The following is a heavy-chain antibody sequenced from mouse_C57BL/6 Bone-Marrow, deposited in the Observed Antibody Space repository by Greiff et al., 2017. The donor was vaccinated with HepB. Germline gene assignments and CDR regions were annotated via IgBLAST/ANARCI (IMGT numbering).Heavy chain of an antibody. Sequence: EVQLVESGGGLVKPGGSLKLSCAASGFTFSSYAMSWVRQTPEKRLEWVATISDGGSYTYYPDNVKGRFTITRDNAKNNLYLQVSHLKSEDTAKYYCASAPCGAMDYWGQGTSVTVTS. J-gene: IGHJ4*01. CDR3: ASAPCGAMDY. CDR1: GFTFSSYA. V-gene: IGHV5-4*01. CDR2: ISDGGSYT.